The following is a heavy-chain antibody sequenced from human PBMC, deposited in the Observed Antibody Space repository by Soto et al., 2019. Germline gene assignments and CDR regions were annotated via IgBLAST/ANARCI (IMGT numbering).Heavy chain of an antibody. V-gene: IGHV4-4*07. J-gene: IGHJ4*02. CDR2: VYSIWTT. CDR1: GGSINSYW. D-gene: IGHD1-26*01. Sequence: SETQSLTCSVSGGSINSYWWSWIRQPAGKGLEWIGRVYSIWTTDYNPSLNSRATLSVETSKNQFSLKLSSVTAPDTAVYYCARDIGSYAYGERYRGQGIQGTGSS. CDR3: ARDIGSYAYGERY.